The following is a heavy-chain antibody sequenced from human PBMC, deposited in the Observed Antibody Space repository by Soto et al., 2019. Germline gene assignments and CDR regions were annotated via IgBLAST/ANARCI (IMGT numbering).Heavy chain of an antibody. V-gene: IGHV4-34*01. Sequence: QVQLQQWGAGLLKPSETLSLTCAVYGGSFSGYYWSWIRQPPGKGLEWIGEINHSGSTNYNPSLKSRVTISVDTSKNQFSLKLSSVTAADTAVYYCARGYSSGWYAARRRNSVDAFDIWGQGTMVTVSS. CDR2: INHSGST. CDR1: GGSFSGYY. J-gene: IGHJ3*02. CDR3: ARGYSSGWYAARRRNSVDAFDI. D-gene: IGHD6-19*01.